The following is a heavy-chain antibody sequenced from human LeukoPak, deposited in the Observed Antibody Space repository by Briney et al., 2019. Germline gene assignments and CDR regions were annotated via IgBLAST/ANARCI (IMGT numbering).Heavy chain of an antibody. CDR3: ARISEITVFVVIMRGHWHFDL. Sequence: GGSLRLSCAASGFSFNTYAMHWVRQAPGKGLEWAANIHQDGGEKYYGDSMKGRFTISRDNAKNSVYLQMDSLRAEDTAVYYCARISEITVFVVIMRGHWHFDLWAVAPWSLSPQ. CDR1: GFSFNTYA. V-gene: IGHV3-7*03. J-gene: IGHJ2*01. CDR2: IHQDGGEK. D-gene: IGHD3-3*01.